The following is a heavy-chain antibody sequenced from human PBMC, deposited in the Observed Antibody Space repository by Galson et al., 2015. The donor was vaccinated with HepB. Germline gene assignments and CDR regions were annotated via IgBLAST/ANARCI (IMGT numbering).Heavy chain of an antibody. CDR3: AREQLFYGWSNGMDV. Sequence: SLRLSCAASGFTFSSYEMNWVRQAPGKGLEWVSYISSSGSTIYYADSVKGRFTISRDNAKNSLYLQMNSLRAEDTAVYYCAREQLFYGWSNGMDVWGQGTTVTVTS. CDR2: ISSSGSTI. V-gene: IGHV3-48*03. CDR1: GFTFSSYE. J-gene: IGHJ6*02. D-gene: IGHD5-18*01.